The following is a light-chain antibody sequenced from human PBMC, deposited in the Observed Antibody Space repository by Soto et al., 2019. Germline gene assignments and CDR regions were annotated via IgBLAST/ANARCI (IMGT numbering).Light chain of an antibody. CDR1: KSLVYSDGNTY. CDR2: QVS. J-gene: IGKJ1*01. V-gene: IGKV2-24*01. Sequence: VLTQCRLCSRVTLGETASICLRASKSLVYSDGNTYLSWLQQRPGQPPRLLIYQVSNRFSGVPDRFSGSGAGTDFTLKISRVEAEDVGVYSCIQFSHFPRTFGQGTKVEIK. CDR3: IQFSHFPRT.